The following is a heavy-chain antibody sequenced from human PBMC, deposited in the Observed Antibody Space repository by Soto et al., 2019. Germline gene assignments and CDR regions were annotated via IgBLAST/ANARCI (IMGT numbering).Heavy chain of an antibody. D-gene: IGHD3-22*01. Sequence: QVQLVESGGGVVQPGRSLRLSCAASGFTFSSYGMHWVRQAPGKGLEWVAVIWYDGSNKYYADSVKGRFTISRDNSKNTLYLQMNSLRAEDTAVYYCGRVYGGYYLADYWGEGTLVTVSS. CDR2: IWYDGSNK. CDR3: GRVYGGYYLADY. CDR1: GFTFSSYG. J-gene: IGHJ4*02. V-gene: IGHV3-33*01.